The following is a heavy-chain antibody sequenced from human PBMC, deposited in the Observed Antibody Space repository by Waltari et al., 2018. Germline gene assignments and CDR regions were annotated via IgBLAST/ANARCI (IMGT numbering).Heavy chain of an antibody. J-gene: IGHJ4*02. Sequence: QVQLVQSGAEVKKPGASVKVSCKASGYTFTSYDINWVRQATGQGLEWMGWWNPNSGNRGYEQKFQGRVTITRSTSISTAYMALSSLRCEDTAVYYCARCRLRQMDDWGPGTLVTVSS. CDR1: GYTFTSYD. V-gene: IGHV1-8*03. CDR2: WNPNSGNR. D-gene: IGHD3-16*01. CDR3: ARCRLRQMDD.